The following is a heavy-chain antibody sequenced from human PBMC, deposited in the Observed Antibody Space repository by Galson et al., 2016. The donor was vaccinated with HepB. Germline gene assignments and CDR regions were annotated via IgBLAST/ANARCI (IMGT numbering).Heavy chain of an antibody. CDR2: IYSDGRP. D-gene: IGHD4-23*01. Sequence: SLRLSCAASGLIVSANYLTWVRQAPGKGLEGVSVIYSDGRPYYSDSVRGRFTISRDNAKNTVYLQMHSLRVEDTAMYYCARDLPVATAGGFDLWGQGTMVTVSS. CDR1: GLIVSANY. V-gene: IGHV3-53*01. J-gene: IGHJ3*01. CDR3: ARDLPVATAGGFDL.